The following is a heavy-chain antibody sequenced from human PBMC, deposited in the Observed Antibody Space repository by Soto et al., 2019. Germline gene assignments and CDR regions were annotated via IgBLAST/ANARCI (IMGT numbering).Heavy chain of an antibody. D-gene: IGHD6-13*01. CDR2: INAANSDT. CDR1: GYTFTSYG. J-gene: IGHJ5*02. Sequence: ASVEVSCKASGYTFTSYGIHWVRQAPGQRLEWMGWINAANSDTKYSPEFQGRVTITRDTSASTAYMELSSLRSEDTAVYYCVRRHVSATGIDWFDPWGQGTLVTVSS. V-gene: IGHV1-3*01. CDR3: VRRHVSATGIDWFDP.